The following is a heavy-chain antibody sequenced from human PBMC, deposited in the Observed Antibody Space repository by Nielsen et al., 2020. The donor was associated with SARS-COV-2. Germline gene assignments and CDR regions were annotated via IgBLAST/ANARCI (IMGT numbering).Heavy chain of an antibody. D-gene: IGHD2-2*01. V-gene: IGHV6-1*01. CDR3: ARDHSGYQLLPEDYYGMDV. CDR1: GDSVSSNSAA. Sequence: SQTLSLTCAISGDSVSSNSAAWNWIRQSPSRGLEWLGRTYYRSKWYNDYAVSVKSRITINPDTSKSQFSLQLNSVTPEDTAVYYCARDHSGYQLLPEDYYGMDVWGQGTTVTVSS. J-gene: IGHJ6*02. CDR2: TYYRSKWYN.